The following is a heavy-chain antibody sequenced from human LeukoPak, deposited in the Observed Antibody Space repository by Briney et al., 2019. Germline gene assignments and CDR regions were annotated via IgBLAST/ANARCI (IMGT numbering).Heavy chain of an antibody. CDR3: AKDQPTYYDFWSGYYFDY. J-gene: IGHJ4*02. Sequence: GGSLRLSCAASGFTFSSYAMSWVRQAPGKGLEWVSAISGSGGSTYYADSVKGRFTISRDNSKNTLYLRMNSLRAEDTAVYYCAKDQPTYYDFWSGYYFDYWGQGTLVTVSS. CDR2: ISGSGGST. D-gene: IGHD3-3*01. V-gene: IGHV3-23*01. CDR1: GFTFSSYA.